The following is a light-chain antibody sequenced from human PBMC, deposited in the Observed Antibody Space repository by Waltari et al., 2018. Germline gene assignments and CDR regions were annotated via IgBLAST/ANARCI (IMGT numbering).Light chain of an antibody. V-gene: IGKV3-20*01. CDR2: GAS. CDR1: QSVSRA. J-gene: IGKJ1*01. Sequence: EIVLTHSPGTLSLSLGARATVACRASQSVSRALAWYQQKPGQAPRLLIYGASTRATGIPDRFSGSGSGTDFSLTISRLEPDDFAVYYCQHYLRLPVTFGQGTTVEI. CDR3: QHYLRLPVT.